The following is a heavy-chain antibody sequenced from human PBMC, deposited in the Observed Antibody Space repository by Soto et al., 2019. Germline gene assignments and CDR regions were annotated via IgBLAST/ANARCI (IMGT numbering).Heavy chain of an antibody. J-gene: IGHJ4*02. CDR3: ARDTIFDY. D-gene: IGHD3-3*01. Sequence: ASVKVSCKASGYIFTNHYIHWVRQAPGQGLEWMGLINPNDGSTNYLQKLQGRITMTRDTSTSTAYMELRSLRSDDTAVYYCARDTIFDYWGQGTLVTVSS. CDR2: INPNDGST. V-gene: IGHV1-46*01. CDR1: GYIFTNHY.